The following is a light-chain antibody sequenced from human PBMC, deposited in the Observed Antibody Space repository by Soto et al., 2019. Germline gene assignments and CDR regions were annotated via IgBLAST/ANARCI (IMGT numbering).Light chain of an antibody. CDR1: QSVSSNY. J-gene: IGKJ1*01. V-gene: IGKV3-20*01. Sequence: EVVLTQSPGTLSLSPGERATLSCRASQSVSSNYLAWYQQKPGQAPRLLIYDASNRATGIPDRFSGSGSGTDFTLTISRLETEDFAMYYCQQYGSSPETLGQGTKV. CDR3: QQYGSSPET. CDR2: DAS.